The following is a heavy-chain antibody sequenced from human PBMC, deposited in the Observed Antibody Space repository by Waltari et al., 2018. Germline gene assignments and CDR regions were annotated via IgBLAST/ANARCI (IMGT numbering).Heavy chain of an antibody. CDR3: AKDLGGLAVAGAFGY. CDR1: GFTCSSYW. J-gene: IGHJ4*02. D-gene: IGHD6-19*01. V-gene: IGHV3-7*05. CDR2: IKQDGSEK. Sequence: EVQLVESGGGLVQPGGSLRLSCAASGFTCSSYWMSWVRQAPGKGLEWVANIKQDGSEKYYVDSVKGRFTISRDNAKNSLYLQMNSLRAEDTALYYCAKDLGGLAVAGAFGYWGQGTLVTVSS.